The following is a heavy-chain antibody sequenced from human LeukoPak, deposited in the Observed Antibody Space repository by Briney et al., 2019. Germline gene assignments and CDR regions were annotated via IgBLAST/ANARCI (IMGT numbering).Heavy chain of an antibody. CDR3: ASGHTTYFFQD. V-gene: IGHV1-24*01. D-gene: IGHD3-9*01. J-gene: IGHJ4*02. Sequence: ASVKVSCKVSGYSLSELSMHWVRQAPGKGLEWMGGFDPEDGETFYARNFQGRVTMTLDTSTDTAYMELSSLRSEDTAVYYCASGHTTYFFQDWGQGTLVSVSS. CDR1: GYSLSELS. CDR2: FDPEDGET.